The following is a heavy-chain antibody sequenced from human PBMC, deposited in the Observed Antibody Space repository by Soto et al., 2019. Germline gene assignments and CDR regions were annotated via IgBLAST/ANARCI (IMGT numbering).Heavy chain of an antibody. V-gene: IGHV3-23*01. CDR3: AKSTGTPLTNPGYNWFDP. D-gene: IGHD1-1*01. CDR1: GFTFSSYA. J-gene: IGHJ5*02. Sequence: GGSLKLSCAASGFTFSSYAMSWVRQAPGKGLEWVSAISSSDGSSTYYADSVKGRFTISRDNSKNALYLQMNSLRAEDTAVYYCAKSTGTPLTNPGYNWFDPWGQGTLVTVSS. CDR2: ISSSDGSST.